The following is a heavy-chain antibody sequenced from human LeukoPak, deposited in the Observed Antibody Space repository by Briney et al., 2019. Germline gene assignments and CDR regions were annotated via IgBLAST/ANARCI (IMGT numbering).Heavy chain of an antibody. CDR3: ARVGWLVRGYFDY. V-gene: IGHV1-18*01. CDR2: ISAYNDNT. D-gene: IGHD6-19*01. CDR1: AYTFTSDG. J-gene: IGHJ4*02. Sequence: ASVNVSCTSSAYTFTSDGISWGRHGLGQGLEWRGWISAYNDNTNYAQKLQGRVTMTTDTSTSTAYMERRSLRSDDTAVYYCARVGWLVRGYFDYWGQGTLVTVSS.